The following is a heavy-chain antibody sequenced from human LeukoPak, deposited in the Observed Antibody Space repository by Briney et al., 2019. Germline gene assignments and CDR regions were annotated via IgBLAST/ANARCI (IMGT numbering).Heavy chain of an antibody. CDR3: ARIPLGPDGYNSR. V-gene: IGHV4-31*03. J-gene: IGHJ4*02. CDR1: GVSISSDYFY. D-gene: IGHD5-24*01. CDR2: IYYSGST. Sequence: PSETLSLTCTVSGVSISSDYFYWSWIRQHPGKGLEWIGYIYYSGSTYYNPSLKSRVTISVGTSKNQFSLKLSSVTAADTAVYYCARIPLGPDGYNSRWGQGTLVTVSS.